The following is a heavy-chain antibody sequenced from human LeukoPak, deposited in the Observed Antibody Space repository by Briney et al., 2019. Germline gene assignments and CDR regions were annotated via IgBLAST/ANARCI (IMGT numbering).Heavy chain of an antibody. Sequence: SETLSLTCTVSGGSISSYYWSWIRQPAGKGLEWIGRIYTSGSTNYNPSLKSRVTTSVDTSKNQFSLKLSSVTAADTAVYYCAGTYKTYYDFWSGYYTRSFVPYFDYWGQGTLVTVSS. V-gene: IGHV4-4*07. CDR3: AGTYKTYYDFWSGYYTRSFVPYFDY. J-gene: IGHJ4*02. CDR1: GGSISSYY. CDR2: IYTSGST. D-gene: IGHD3-3*01.